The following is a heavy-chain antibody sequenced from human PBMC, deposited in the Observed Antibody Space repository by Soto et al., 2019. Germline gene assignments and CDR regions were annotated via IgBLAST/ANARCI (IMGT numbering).Heavy chain of an antibody. CDR3: TRHHAYGEYHAFDI. CDR2: IRSKANSYAT. D-gene: IGHD4-17*01. J-gene: IGHJ3*02. Sequence: GGSLRLSCAASGFTFSGSAMHWVRQASGKGLEWVGRIRSKANSYATAYAASVKGRFTISRDDSKNTEYLQMNSLKTEDTAVYYCTRHHAYGEYHAFDIWGQGTMVTVSS. CDR1: GFTFSGSA. V-gene: IGHV3-73*01.